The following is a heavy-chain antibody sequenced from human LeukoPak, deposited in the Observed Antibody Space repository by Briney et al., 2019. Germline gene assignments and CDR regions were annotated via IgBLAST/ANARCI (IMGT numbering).Heavy chain of an antibody. D-gene: IGHD3-10*01. CDR1: GFTFSFYA. Sequence: GGSLRLSCAASGFTFSFYAMSWVRQAPGKGLEWVSAISDSGGNTYYADSVKGRFTISRDNSKNTLFLQMNSLRAEDTAVYYCTRGSYGSGSYPTLLNWGQGTLVTVSS. CDR3: TRGSYGSGSYPTLLN. CDR2: ISDSGGNT. J-gene: IGHJ4*02. V-gene: IGHV3-23*01.